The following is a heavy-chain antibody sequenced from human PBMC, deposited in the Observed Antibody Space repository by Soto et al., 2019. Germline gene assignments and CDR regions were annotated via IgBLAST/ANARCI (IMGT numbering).Heavy chain of an antibody. J-gene: IGHJ3*02. Sequence: GGSLRLSCAASGFTFSSYWMSWVRRAPGKGLEWVANIKQDGSEKYYVDSVKGRFTISRDNAKNSLYLQMNSLRAEDTAVYYCARVYTTSPNAFDIWGQGTMVTVSS. V-gene: IGHV3-7*01. CDR1: GFTFSSYW. D-gene: IGHD1-1*01. CDR3: ARVYTTSPNAFDI. CDR2: IKQDGSEK.